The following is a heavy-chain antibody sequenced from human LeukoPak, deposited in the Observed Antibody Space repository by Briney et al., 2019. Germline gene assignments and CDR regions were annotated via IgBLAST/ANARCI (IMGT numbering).Heavy chain of an antibody. CDR2: IYYSGST. CDR1: SGSISSYY. Sequence: SETLSLTCTVSSGSISSYYWSWIRQPPGKGLEWIGYIYYSGSTNYNPSLKSRVTISVDTSKNQFSLKLSSVTAADTAVYYCARGGHQDYDILTGSTFYYYYYYMDVWGKGTTVTISS. CDR3: ARGGHQDYDILTGSTFYYYYYYMDV. J-gene: IGHJ6*03. V-gene: IGHV4-59*01. D-gene: IGHD3-9*01.